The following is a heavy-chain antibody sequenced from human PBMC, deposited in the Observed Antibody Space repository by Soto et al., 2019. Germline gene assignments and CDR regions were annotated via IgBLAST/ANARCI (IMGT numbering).Heavy chain of an antibody. CDR3: ARGRYGDY. CDR1: GYAFTTYG. D-gene: IGHD1-1*01. CDR2: ISAHNGNT. Sequence: QVHLVQSGAEVKKPGASVKVSCQGSGYAFTTYGITWVRQAPGQGLEWMGWISAHNGNTNYAQKLQGRDTVTRDTSTSTAYMELRSLRYDDTDVYYCARGRYGDYWGQGALVTVSS. J-gene: IGHJ4*02. V-gene: IGHV1-18*01.